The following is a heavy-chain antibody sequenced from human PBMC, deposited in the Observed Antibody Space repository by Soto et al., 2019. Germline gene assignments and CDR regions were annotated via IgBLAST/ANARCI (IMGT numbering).Heavy chain of an antibody. V-gene: IGHV4-61*03. CDR1: GGSVSNASFY. J-gene: IGHJ2*01. D-gene: IGHD3-22*01. Sequence: QVQLQESGPGLVKPSETLSLTCSVSGGSVSNASFYWTWIRQPPGTGLEYIGYIFYTGVTNYNPSLSSRVTISLDTSKNHFSLKLNSMTAADTAVYYCVRVLDSSWYADLWGRGTLVTVSS. CDR2: IFYTGVT. CDR3: VRVLDSSWYADL.